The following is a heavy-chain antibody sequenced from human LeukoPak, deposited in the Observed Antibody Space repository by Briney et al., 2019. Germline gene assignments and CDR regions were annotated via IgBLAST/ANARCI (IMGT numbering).Heavy chain of an antibody. Sequence: PSETLSLTCTVSGGSISSYYWSWIRQPPGKGLEWIGYIYYSGSTNYNPSLKSRVTISVDTSKNQFSLKLSSVTAADTAVYYCAGTPLRYFDWLSSRGGRPRSYWYFDLWGQGTLVTVSS. D-gene: IGHD3-9*01. J-gene: IGHJ2*01. CDR2: IYYSGST. CDR3: AGTPLRYFDWLSSRGGRPRSYWYFDL. V-gene: IGHV4-59*01. CDR1: GGSISSYY.